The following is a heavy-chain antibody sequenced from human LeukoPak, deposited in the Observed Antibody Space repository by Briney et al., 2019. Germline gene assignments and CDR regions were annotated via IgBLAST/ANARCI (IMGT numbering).Heavy chain of an antibody. Sequence: GGSLRLSCAASGLTFSSHWMHWVRQAPGKGLVWVSRITNDGSSTTYADSVKGRFTISRDISKNTLYLQMNSLRAEDTAVYYCAKVGRLTDFDYWGQGTLVTVSS. CDR2: ITNDGSST. J-gene: IGHJ4*02. CDR3: AKVGRLTDFDY. V-gene: IGHV3-74*01. D-gene: IGHD7-27*01. CDR1: GLTFSSHW.